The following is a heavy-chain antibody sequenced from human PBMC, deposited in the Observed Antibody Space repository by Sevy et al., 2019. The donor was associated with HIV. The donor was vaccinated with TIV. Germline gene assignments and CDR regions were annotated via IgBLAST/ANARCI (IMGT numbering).Heavy chain of an antibody. V-gene: IGHV1-18*04. CDR1: GYTFTSYG. Sequence: ASVKVSCKASGYTFTSYGISWVRQAPGQGLEWMGWISAYNGNTNYAQKLQGRVTMTTDTSTSTAYMELRSLRSDDTAVYYCARAGYYDSSCYYPLYYGMDVWGQGTTVTVSS. CDR3: ARAGYYDSSCYYPLYYGMDV. J-gene: IGHJ6*02. D-gene: IGHD3-22*01. CDR2: ISAYNGNT.